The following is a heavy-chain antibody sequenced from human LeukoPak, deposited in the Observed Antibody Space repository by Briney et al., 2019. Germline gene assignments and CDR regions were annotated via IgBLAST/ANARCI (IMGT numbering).Heavy chain of an antibody. J-gene: IGHJ4*02. CDR3: AKHEVSYYDSSGYYPFDY. CDR1: GFTFSSYA. V-gene: IGHV3-23*01. D-gene: IGHD3-22*01. CDR2: ISGTGGST. Sequence: GGSLRLSCAASGFTFSSYAMSWVRQAPGKGLEWVSTISGTGGSTSYADSVKGRFTISRDNSNNTLYLQMDGLSAEDTAIYYCAKHEVSYYDSSGYYPFDYWGPGTVVTVSS.